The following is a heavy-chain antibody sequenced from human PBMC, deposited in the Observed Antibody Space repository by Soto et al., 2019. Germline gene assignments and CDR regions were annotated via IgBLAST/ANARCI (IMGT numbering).Heavy chain of an antibody. Sequence: GGSLRLSCAGSGFTFSSYGMSWVRQAPGKGLMWVSRLQTDGSHPDYADSVKGRFTISRDNAKNKLYLQMNNLRAEDTAVYYCARGGDPDYWGQGTLVTVSS. V-gene: IGHV3-74*01. CDR3: ARGGDPDY. J-gene: IGHJ4*02. CDR2: LQTDGSHP. D-gene: IGHD2-21*02. CDR1: GFTFSSYG.